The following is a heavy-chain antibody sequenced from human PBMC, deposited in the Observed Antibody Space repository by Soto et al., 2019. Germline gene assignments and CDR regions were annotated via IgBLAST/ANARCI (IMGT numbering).Heavy chain of an antibody. CDR1: GFTFSSYA. CDR2: ISGSGDST. Sequence: EVQLLESGGGLVQPGGSLRLSCAASGFTFSSYAMSWVRQAPGKGLAWVSGISGSGDSTYYADSVRGRFTISRDNSKNTLYLKMNSLRAEDTAVYYCAKDRDGAAAGPTKFYGMDVWGQGTKVTVSS. D-gene: IGHD6-13*01. CDR3: AKDRDGAAAGPTKFYGMDV. J-gene: IGHJ6*02. V-gene: IGHV3-23*01.